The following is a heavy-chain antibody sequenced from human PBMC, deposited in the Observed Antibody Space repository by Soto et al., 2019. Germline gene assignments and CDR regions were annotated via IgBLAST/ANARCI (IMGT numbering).Heavy chain of an antibody. CDR2: IYPGDSDT. V-gene: IGHV5-51*01. J-gene: IGHJ5*02. CDR3: ARRGWGLLRYCSSTSCSHDWFDP. CDR1: GYSFTSYW. Sequence: PGESLKISCKGSGYSFTSYWIGWVRQMPGKGLEWMGIIYPGDSDTRYSPSFQGQVTISADKSISTAYLQWSSLKASDTAMYYCARRGWGLLRYCSSTSCSHDWFDPWGQGTLVTVSS. D-gene: IGHD2-2*01.